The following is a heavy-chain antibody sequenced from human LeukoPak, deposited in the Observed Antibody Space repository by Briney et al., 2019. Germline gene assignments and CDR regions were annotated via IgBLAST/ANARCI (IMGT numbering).Heavy chain of an antibody. CDR3: ASLVVAAAHDAFDF. CDR1: GFTFDDYG. Sequence: TGGSLRLSCAASGFTFDDYGMTWVRQAPGKGLEWVSGINWNGGSTVYADSVKGRFTISRDNAKNSLYLQMNSLRAEDTALYYFASLVVAAAHDAFDFWGQGTMVTVSS. J-gene: IGHJ3*01. D-gene: IGHD2-2*01. CDR2: INWNGGST. V-gene: IGHV3-20*04.